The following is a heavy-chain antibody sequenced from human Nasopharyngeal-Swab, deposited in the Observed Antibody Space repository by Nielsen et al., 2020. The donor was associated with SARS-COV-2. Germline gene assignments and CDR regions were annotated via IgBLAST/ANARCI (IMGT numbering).Heavy chain of an antibody. Sequence: SLKISCAASGFTFDDYAMHWVRQAPGKGLEWVPGISWNSGSIGYADSVKGRFTISRDNAKNSLYLQMNSLRAEDTALYYCAKAPTMVRGVLDYWGQGTLVTVSS. J-gene: IGHJ4*02. V-gene: IGHV3-9*01. CDR2: ISWNSGSI. CDR3: AKAPTMVRGVLDY. D-gene: IGHD3-10*01. CDR1: GFTFDDYA.